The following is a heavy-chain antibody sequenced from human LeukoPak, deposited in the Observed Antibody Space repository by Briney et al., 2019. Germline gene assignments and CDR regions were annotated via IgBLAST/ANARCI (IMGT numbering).Heavy chain of an antibody. Sequence: GGTLRLSCAASGFTFSSYGMSCVPQAPGKGLEWVSYISSIGSTIYYADSLKGRFTISRDNPKNSLDRQMNILRAEATAVYYCASAPFGYGVYQNCFDPWGTGTLVTVS. V-gene: IGHV3-48*04. D-gene: IGHD4-17*01. J-gene: IGHJ5*02. CDR2: ISSIGSTI. CDR1: GFTFSSYG. CDR3: ASAPFGYGVYQNCFDP.